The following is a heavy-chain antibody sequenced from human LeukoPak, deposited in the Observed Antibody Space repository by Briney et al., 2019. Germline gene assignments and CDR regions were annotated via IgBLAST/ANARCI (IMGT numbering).Heavy chain of an antibody. CDR1: GGSFSSYT. D-gene: IGHD6-13*01. J-gene: IGHJ4*02. V-gene: IGHV3-21*01. CDR3: ARDIATAGHFAFDY. CDR2: ISTSSSYI. Sequence: PGGSVRLSCAASGGSFSSYTMNWVRQGPGKGLEWVSSISTSSSYIHYADSVKGRFTISRDNAKNSLFLQMNSLRAEDTAVYYCARDIATAGHFAFDYWGQGTLVTVSS.